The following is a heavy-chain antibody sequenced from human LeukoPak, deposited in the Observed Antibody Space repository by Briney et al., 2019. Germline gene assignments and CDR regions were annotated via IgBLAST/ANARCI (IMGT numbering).Heavy chain of an antibody. CDR3: AKDWTSHNGVYDCLDF. CDR1: GFSFGVHA. D-gene: IGHD3-16*01. Sequence: GGSLRLSCAASGFSFGVHAMTWVRQAPGKGPEWVATIGGPTETFYADSVKGRFTISRDNSRNTLYLQMNSLRAEDSALYYCAKDWTSHNGVYDCLDFWGQGTQVTVSS. V-gene: IGHV3-23*01. CDR2: IGGPTET. J-gene: IGHJ4*02.